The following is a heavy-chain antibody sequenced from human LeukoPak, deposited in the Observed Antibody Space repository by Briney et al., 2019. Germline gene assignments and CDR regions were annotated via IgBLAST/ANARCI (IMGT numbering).Heavy chain of an antibody. J-gene: IGHJ5*02. CDR1: GYRFTNYW. CDR3: ARLSGYCSGGSCFWGWFDP. D-gene: IGHD2-15*01. V-gene: IGHV5-51*01. CDR2: IYPGDSDT. Sequence: GESLKISCTGSGYRFTNYWIGWVRQMPGKGLEWMGIIYPGDSDTRYSPSFQGQVTISADKSISTAYLQWSSLKASDTAMYYCARLSGYCSGGSCFWGWFDPWGQGTLVTVSS.